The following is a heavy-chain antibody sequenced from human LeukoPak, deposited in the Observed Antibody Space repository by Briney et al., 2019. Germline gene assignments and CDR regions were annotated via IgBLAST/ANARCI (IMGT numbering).Heavy chain of an antibody. CDR1: GYTFTNYY. Sequence: ASVKVSCKTSGYTFTNYYMHWVRQAPGQGLERMGIINPSGGGTSYAQKFQGRVTMTGDTSTSTVYMELSSLRSDDTAVYYCARGPEYSSGWKSAYFDYWGQGTLVTVSS. CDR2: INPSGGGT. J-gene: IGHJ4*02. D-gene: IGHD6-19*01. V-gene: IGHV1-46*01. CDR3: ARGPEYSSGWKSAYFDY.